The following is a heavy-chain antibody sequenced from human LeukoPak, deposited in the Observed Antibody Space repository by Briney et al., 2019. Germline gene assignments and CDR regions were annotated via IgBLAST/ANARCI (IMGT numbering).Heavy chain of an antibody. CDR2: MSRSSCFI. Sequence: PGWALRLSCAASGFTFSHYSMNWVRQAPGKGLEGVSSMSRSSCFIYYADSVKGRFTISRDNAKNSLFLQMNRLRAEDTAVYYCATTYCSTASCPVGMDVWGQGTTVTVSS. V-gene: IGHV3-21*01. J-gene: IGHJ6*02. CDR1: GFTFSHYS. CDR3: ATTYCSTASCPVGMDV. D-gene: IGHD2-2*01.